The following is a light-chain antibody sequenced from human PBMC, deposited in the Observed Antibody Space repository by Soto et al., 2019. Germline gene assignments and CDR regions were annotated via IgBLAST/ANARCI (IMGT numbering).Light chain of an antibody. Sequence: QSVLTQPASVSGSPGQSTTISCTGTSSDVGGYNYVSWYQQHPGKAPKLMIYDVSNRPSGVSNRFSGSKSGNTASLTISGLQAEDEADYYCNSYTSSSTWVFGGGTQLTVL. CDR1: SSDVGGYNY. CDR2: DVS. V-gene: IGLV2-14*03. J-gene: IGLJ3*02. CDR3: NSYTSSSTWV.